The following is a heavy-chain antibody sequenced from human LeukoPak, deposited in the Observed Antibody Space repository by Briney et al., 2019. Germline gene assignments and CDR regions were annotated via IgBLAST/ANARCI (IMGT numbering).Heavy chain of an antibody. D-gene: IGHD1-26*01. CDR2: INPDSGGT. CDR3: ARESGNRWELLDY. J-gene: IGHJ4*02. CDR1: GYTFTGYY. Sequence: GASVKVSCKTSGYTFTGYYMHWVRQAPGQGLEWMGWINPDSGGTNYVQEFQGRVTMTRDTSISTAYMELSRLRSDDTAVYYCARESGNRWELLDYWGQGTLVTVSS. V-gene: IGHV1-2*02.